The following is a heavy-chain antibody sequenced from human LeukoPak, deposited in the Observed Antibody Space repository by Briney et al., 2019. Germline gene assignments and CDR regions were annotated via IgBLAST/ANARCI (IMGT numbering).Heavy chain of an antibody. J-gene: IGHJ4*02. V-gene: IGHV4-34*01. CDR3: ARGGRLGLSFDY. Sequence: SETLSLTCAVHGGSFSGYYWSWIRQPPGKGLEWIGEINHSGSTNYNPSLKSRVTISVDTSKNQFSLKLSSVTAADTAVYYCARGGRLGLSFDYWGQGTLVTVSS. CDR1: GGSFSGYY. CDR2: INHSGST. D-gene: IGHD2/OR15-2a*01.